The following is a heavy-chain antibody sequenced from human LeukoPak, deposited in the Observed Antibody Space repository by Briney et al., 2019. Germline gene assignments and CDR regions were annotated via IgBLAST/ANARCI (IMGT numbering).Heavy chain of an antibody. CDR3: ARDRLGPGITIFGVVIMDYYYYMDV. V-gene: IGHV1-18*01. J-gene: IGHJ6*03. CDR2: ISAYNGNT. CDR1: GYTFTSYG. Sequence: ASVKVSCKASGYTFTSYGISWVRQAPGQGLEWMGWISAYNGNTKYAKKLQGRVNMTTYTYTSTAYMELRRLRSDDTAVYYCARDRLGPGITIFGVVIMDYYYYMDVWGKGTTVTVSS. D-gene: IGHD3-3*01.